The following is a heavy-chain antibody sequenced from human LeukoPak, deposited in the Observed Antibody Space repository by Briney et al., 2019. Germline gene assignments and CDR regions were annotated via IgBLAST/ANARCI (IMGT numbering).Heavy chain of an antibody. CDR3: AREKNWGSGALDI. D-gene: IGHD7-27*01. CDR2: ISNDGSKK. J-gene: IGHJ3*02. V-gene: IGHV3-30*03. CDR1: GFTFSSYG. Sequence: GGSLRLSCAASGFTFSSYGMHWVRQAPGKGLDWVAVISNDGSKKYYADSVKGRFTISRDNAKNSLYLQMNSLRAEDTAVYYCAREKNWGSGALDIWGQGTMVTVSS.